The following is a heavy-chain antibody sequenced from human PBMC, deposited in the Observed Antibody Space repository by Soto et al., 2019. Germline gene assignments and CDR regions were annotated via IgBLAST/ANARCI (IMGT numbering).Heavy chain of an antibody. J-gene: IGHJ6*02. CDR3: ARVAIMAAAGTYYYYYYGMDV. CDR2: INHSGST. V-gene: IGHV4-34*01. CDR1: GGSFSCYY. Sequence: PSETLSLTCAVYGGSFSCYYWSWIRQPPGKGLEWIGEINHSGSTNYNPSLKSRVTISVDTSKNQFSLKLSSVTAADTAVYYCARVAIMAAAGTYYYYYYGMDVWGQGTTVTVSS. D-gene: IGHD6-13*01.